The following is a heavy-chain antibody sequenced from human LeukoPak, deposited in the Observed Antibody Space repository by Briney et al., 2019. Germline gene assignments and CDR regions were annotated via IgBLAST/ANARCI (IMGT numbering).Heavy chain of an antibody. J-gene: IGHJ3*02. CDR3: ASFVGDYAFDI. V-gene: IGHV3-23*01. Sequence: GGSLRLSCAASGFTFSSYAMSWVRRAPGKGLEWVSAISGSGGSTYYSDSVKGRFTISRDNAKNSLYLQMNSLRAEDTAVYYCASFVGDYAFDIWGQGTMVTVSS. CDR2: ISGSGGST. D-gene: IGHD1-26*01. CDR1: GFTFSSYA.